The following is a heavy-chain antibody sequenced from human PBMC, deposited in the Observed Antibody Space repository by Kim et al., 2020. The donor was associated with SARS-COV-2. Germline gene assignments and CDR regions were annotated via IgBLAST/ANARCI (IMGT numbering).Heavy chain of an antibody. D-gene: IGHD6-19*01. Sequence: GGSLRLSCAASGFTFDDYAMHWVRQAPGKGLEWVSGISWNSGSIGYADSVKGRFTISRDNAKNSLYLQMNSLRAEDTALYYCAKAPSYSSGWYDYWGQGTLVTVSS. CDR1: GFTFDDYA. CDR2: ISWNSGSI. V-gene: IGHV3-9*01. J-gene: IGHJ4*02. CDR3: AKAPSYSSGWYDY.